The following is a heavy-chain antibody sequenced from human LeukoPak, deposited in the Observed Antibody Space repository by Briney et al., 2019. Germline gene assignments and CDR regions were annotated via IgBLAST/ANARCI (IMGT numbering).Heavy chain of an antibody. J-gene: IGHJ4*02. D-gene: IGHD3-22*01. CDR1: GFTFTGSA. CDR3: SSLFYDTSDYYSR. Sequence: GGSLRLSCAASGFTFTGSAVHWVRQASGKGLEWVGRTRSKANTYATAYAPSVKGRFTISRDDSKNTAYLQMNSLKTEDTAVYCCSSLFYDTSDYYSRWGQGTLVTVSS. CDR2: TRSKANTYAT. V-gene: IGHV3-73*01.